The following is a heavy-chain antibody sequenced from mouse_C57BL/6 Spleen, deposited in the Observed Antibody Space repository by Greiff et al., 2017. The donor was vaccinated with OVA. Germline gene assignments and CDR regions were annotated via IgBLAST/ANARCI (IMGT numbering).Heavy chain of an antibody. CDR1: GYSITSGYY. D-gene: IGHD4-1*01. V-gene: IGHV3-6*01. J-gene: IGHJ2*01. CDR2: ISYDGSN. CDR3: ARVGPRYYFDY. Sequence: EVKLLESGPGLVKPSQSLSLTCSVTGYSITSGYYWNWIRQFPGNKLEWMGYISYDGSNNYNPSLKNRISITRDTSKNQFFLKLNSVTTEDTATYYCARVGPRYYFDYWGQGTTLTVSS.